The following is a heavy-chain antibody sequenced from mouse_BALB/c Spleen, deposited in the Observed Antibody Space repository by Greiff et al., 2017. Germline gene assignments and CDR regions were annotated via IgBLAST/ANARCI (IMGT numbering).Heavy chain of an antibody. D-gene: IGHD1-2*01. CDR3: ARGYGWDY. Sequence: EVKLVESGGGLVQPGGSRKLSCAASGFTFSSFGMHWVRQAPEKGLEWVAYISSGSSTIYYADTVKGRFTISRDNPKNTLFLQMTSLRSEDTAMYYCARGYGWDYWGQGTTLTVSS. CDR2: ISSGSSTI. V-gene: IGHV5-17*02. J-gene: IGHJ2*01. CDR1: GFTFSSFG.